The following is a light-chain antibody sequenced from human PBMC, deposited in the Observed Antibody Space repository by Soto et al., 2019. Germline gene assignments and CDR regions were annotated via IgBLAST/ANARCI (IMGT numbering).Light chain of an antibody. CDR1: QSVSSN. CDR2: GAS. J-gene: IGKJ2*01. CDR3: QQYNNWPPRDT. V-gene: IGKV3-15*01. Sequence: EIVMTQSPATLSVSPGERATLSCRASQSVSSNLAWYQQKPGQAPRLLIYGASTRATGIPARFSASGSGTEFTLTISSLQSEDFAVYYCQQYNNWPPRDTFGQGTKVDIK.